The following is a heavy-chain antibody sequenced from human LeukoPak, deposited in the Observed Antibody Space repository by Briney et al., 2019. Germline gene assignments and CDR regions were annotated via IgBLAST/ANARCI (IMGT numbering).Heavy chain of an antibody. CDR2: ISSSSSYI. D-gene: IGHD5-18*01. CDR3: ARGENNYGYYYFDY. Sequence: GGSLRLSCAASGFTFSSYAMSWVRQAPGKGLEWVSSISSSSSYIYYADSVKGRFTISRDNAKNSLYLQMNSLRAEDTAVYYCARGENNYGYYYFDYWGQGTLVTVSS. J-gene: IGHJ4*02. V-gene: IGHV3-21*01. CDR1: GFTFSSYA.